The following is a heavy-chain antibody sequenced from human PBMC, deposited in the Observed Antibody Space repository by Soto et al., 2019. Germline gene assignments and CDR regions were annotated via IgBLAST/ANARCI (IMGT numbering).Heavy chain of an antibody. D-gene: IGHD5-18*01. CDR3: ASGTAMIHDDAFDI. J-gene: IGHJ3*02. CDR1: GYTFTSYG. Sequence: QVQLVQSGAEVKKPGASVKVSCKASGYTFTSYGISWVRQAPGQGHEWMGWISAYNGNTNHAQKLQGRVTMTTDTSTSTAYMELRSLRSEETAVYYCASGTAMIHDDAFDIWGQGTMVTVSS. V-gene: IGHV1-18*01. CDR2: ISAYNGNT.